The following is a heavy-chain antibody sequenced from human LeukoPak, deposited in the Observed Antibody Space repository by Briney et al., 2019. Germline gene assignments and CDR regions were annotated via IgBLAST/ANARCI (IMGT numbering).Heavy chain of an antibody. CDR2: IIPIFGIS. D-gene: IGHD3-22*01. J-gene: IGHJ5*02. CDR1: VGTFSSYA. CDR3: ARAAAIYYYDSSGYGDDGWFDP. Sequence: SSVTVSCKASVGTFSSYAISWVRQAPGQGLEWVGRIIPIFGISHNAQKFQGSVTITPDKSTSTASMELSSLRSEDTAVYYCARAAAIYYYDSSGYGDDGWFDPWGQGTLVTVSS. V-gene: IGHV1-69*04.